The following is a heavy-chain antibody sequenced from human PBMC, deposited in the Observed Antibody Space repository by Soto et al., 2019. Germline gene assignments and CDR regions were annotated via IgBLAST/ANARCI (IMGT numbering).Heavy chain of an antibody. J-gene: IGHJ3*02. CDR2: IKSKTDGGTP. V-gene: IGHV3-15*07. CDR3: TTDRFTLENRIRLAFDI. CDR1: GFTFSNAW. D-gene: IGHD2-15*01. Sequence: PWGSLRLSCAASGFTFSNAWMNWVRQAPGKGLEWVGRIKSKTDGGTPDYAAPVKGRFTISRDDSKNTLYLQMNSLKTEDTAVYYCTTDRFTLENRIRLAFDIWGQGTMVTVSS.